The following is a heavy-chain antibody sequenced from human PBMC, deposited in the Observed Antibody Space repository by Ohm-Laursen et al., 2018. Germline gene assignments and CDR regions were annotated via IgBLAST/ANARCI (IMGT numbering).Heavy chain of an antibody. CDR2: IYSGGST. J-gene: IGHJ4*02. CDR3: ARALYSYGYFDY. V-gene: IGHV3-53*01. CDR1: GFTVSSNY. D-gene: IGHD5-18*01. Sequence: SLRLSCAAPGFTVSSNYMSWVRQAPGKGLEWVSVIYSGGSTYYVDSVKGRFTISRDNSKNTLYLQMNSLRAEDTAVYYCARALYSYGYFDYWGQGTLVTVSS.